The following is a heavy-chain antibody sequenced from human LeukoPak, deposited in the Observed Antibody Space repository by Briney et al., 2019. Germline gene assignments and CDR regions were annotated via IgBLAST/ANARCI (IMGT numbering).Heavy chain of an antibody. D-gene: IGHD6-13*01. CDR2: FHHSGNT. J-gene: IGHJ4*02. CDR1: GASISRYY. V-gene: IGHV4-59*12. Sequence: SETLSLTCSVSGASISRYYWSWIRQPPGKGLEWIGYFHHSGNTNYSPSLSSRITMSVDTSKSQFSLRLNSVTAADTAIYYCARRAAALDSWGQGTLVTVSS. CDR3: ARRAAALDS.